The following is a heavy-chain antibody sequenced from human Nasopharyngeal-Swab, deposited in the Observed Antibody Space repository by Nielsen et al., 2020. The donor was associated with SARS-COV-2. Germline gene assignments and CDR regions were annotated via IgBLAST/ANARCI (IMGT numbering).Heavy chain of an antibody. CDR2: IYLDDDK. V-gene: IGHV2-5*02. CDR3: AHHTVTTVFDY. Sequence: SCPTLVKPTHTLTLTCTFSGFSLSTSGVGVGWIRQPPGKALEWLSLIYLDDDKRYSPSLKSRLTITKDTSKNQVVLTMTNMDPVDTATYYCAHHTVTTVFDYWGQGTLVTVSS. D-gene: IGHD4-17*01. CDR1: GFSLSTSGVG. J-gene: IGHJ4*02.